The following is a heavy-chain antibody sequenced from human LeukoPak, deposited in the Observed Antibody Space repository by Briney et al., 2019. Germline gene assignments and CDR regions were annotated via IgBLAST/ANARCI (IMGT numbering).Heavy chain of an antibody. CDR2: IKQDGSEK. Sequence: GGSLRLSCAASGFTFSSYAMHWVRQAPGKGLEWVANIKQDGSEKYYVDSVKGRFTISRDNAKNSLYLQMNSLRAEDTAVYYCARTRGRGSWYYFDYWGQGTLVTVSS. CDR1: GFTFSSYA. V-gene: IGHV3-7*01. CDR3: ARTRGRGSWYYFDY. D-gene: IGHD6-13*01. J-gene: IGHJ4*02.